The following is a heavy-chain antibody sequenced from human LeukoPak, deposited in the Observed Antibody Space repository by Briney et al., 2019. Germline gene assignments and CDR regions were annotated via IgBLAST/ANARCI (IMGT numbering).Heavy chain of an antibody. CDR2: IYYSGST. D-gene: IGHD3-22*01. V-gene: IGHV4-59*01. CDR1: GGSISSYQ. Sequence: PSETLSLTCTVSGGSISSYQWSWIRQPPGKGLEWIGYIYYSGSTNYNPSLKSRVTISVDTSKNQFSLKLSSVTAADTAVYYCARCTDYDSSGYSNWFDPWGQGTLVTVSS. J-gene: IGHJ5*02. CDR3: ARCTDYDSSGYSNWFDP.